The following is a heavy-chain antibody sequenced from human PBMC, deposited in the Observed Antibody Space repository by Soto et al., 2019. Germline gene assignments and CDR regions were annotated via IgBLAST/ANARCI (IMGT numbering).Heavy chain of an antibody. CDR2: ISYDGSNK. D-gene: IGHD3-22*01. Sequence: GGSLRLSCAASGFTFSSYGMHWVRQAPGKGLEWVAVISYDGSNKYYADSVKGRFTISRDNSKNTLYLQMNSLRAEDTAVYYCAKARYYDSSGYHDYWGQGTLVTVSS. CDR3: AKARYYDSSGYHDY. J-gene: IGHJ4*02. V-gene: IGHV3-30*18. CDR1: GFTFSSYG.